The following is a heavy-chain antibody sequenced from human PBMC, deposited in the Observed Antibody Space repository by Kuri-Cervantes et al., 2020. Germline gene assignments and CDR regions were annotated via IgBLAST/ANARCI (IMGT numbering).Heavy chain of an antibody. Sequence: SVKVSCKAFGYTFTDYYLHWIRQAPGQGLEWMGGIIPIFGTANYAQKFQGRVTITTDESTSTAYMELSSLRSEDTAVYYCAADYGGNGYYYYMDVWGKGTTVTDSS. CDR2: IIPIFGTA. J-gene: IGHJ6*03. D-gene: IGHD4-23*01. CDR1: GYTFTDYY. CDR3: AADYGGNGYYYYMDV. V-gene: IGHV1-69*05.